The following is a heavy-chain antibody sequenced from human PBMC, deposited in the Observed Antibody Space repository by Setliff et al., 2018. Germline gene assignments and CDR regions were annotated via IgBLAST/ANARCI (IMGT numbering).Heavy chain of an antibody. J-gene: IGHJ4*02. CDR3: ARESGGDYNFNFDY. CDR1: GYTFTNYY. V-gene: IGHV1-46*01. D-gene: IGHD3-3*01. CDR2: IKPSGGST. Sequence: VSCKASGYTFTNYYMHWVRQAPGQGLEWMGIIKPSGGSTNYAQKFQGRVTMTRDTSTSTVYMELSSLRSEDTAVYYCARESGGDYNFNFDYWGQGTLVTVSS.